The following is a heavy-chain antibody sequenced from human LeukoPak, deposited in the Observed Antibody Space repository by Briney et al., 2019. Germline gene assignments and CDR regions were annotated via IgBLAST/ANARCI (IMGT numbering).Heavy chain of an antibody. CDR2: IYYSGST. J-gene: IGHJ3*02. CDR1: GGSISSSSYY. Sequence: SETLSLTCTVSGGSISSSSYYWGWIRQPPGKGLEWIGSIYYSGSTYYNPSLKSRVTISVDTSKNQFSLKLSSVTAADTAVYYCARLDSSGSYAFDIWGQGTMVTVSS. CDR3: ARLDSSGSYAFDI. D-gene: IGHD3-22*01. V-gene: IGHV4-39*07.